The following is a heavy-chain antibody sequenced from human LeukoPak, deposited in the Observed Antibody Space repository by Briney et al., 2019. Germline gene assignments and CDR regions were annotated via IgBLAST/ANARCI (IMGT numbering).Heavy chain of an antibody. CDR3: ARRPAVAGADY. CDR2: IRGSGYTT. D-gene: IGHD6-19*01. V-gene: IGHV3-23*01. CDR1: GFTFSTFA. J-gene: IGHJ4*02. Sequence: GGSLRLSCAASGFTFSTFALTWVRHARGKGLEWVSNIRGSGYTTHYADCVKARFTISRDNSKNTLYLQMNSLRAEDTAVYYGARRPAVAGADYWGQGTLVTVSS.